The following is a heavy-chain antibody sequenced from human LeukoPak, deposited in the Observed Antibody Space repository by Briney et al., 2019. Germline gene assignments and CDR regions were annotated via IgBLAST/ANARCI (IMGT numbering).Heavy chain of an antibody. CDR1: GFTFSSYA. CDR3: ARGRVGDIDDAFDI. J-gene: IGHJ3*02. V-gene: IGHV3-64*01. D-gene: IGHD3-10*01. Sequence: GGSLRLSCAASGFTFSSYAMHWVRQAPGKGLEYVSAISSNGGSPYYANSVKGRFTISRDNSKNTLYLQMGSLKPEDMAVYYCARGRVGDIDDAFDIWGQGTMVTVSS. CDR2: ISSNGGSP.